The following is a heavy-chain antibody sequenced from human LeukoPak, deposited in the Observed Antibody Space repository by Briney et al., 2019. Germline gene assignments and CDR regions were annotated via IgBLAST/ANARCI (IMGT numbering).Heavy chain of an antibody. J-gene: IGHJ4*02. CDR3: TTNPDYYDFWSDYSLDY. V-gene: IGHV3-15*01. CDR2: IKSKTDGGTT. CDR1: GFTFINAW. Sequence: TGGSLRLSCAASGFTFINAWMSWVRQAPGKGLEWVGRIKSKTDGGTTDYAAPVKGRFTISRDDSKNTLYLQMNSLKTEDTAVYFCTTNPDYYDFWSDYSLDYWGQGTLVTVSS. D-gene: IGHD3-3*01.